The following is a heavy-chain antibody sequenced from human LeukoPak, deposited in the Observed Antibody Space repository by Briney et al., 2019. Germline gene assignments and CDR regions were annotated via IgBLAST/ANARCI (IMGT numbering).Heavy chain of an antibody. V-gene: IGHV3-30-3*01. J-gene: IGHJ4*02. CDR3: ARDHGSYVWATSDH. D-gene: IGHD3-16*01. CDR1: GFTFSSYW. CDR2: ISYDGSNK. Sequence: PGGSLRLSCAASGFTFSSYWMHWVRQAPGKGLEWVAVISYDGSNKYYADSVKGRFTISRDNSKNTLYLQMNSLRAEDTAVYYCARDHGSYVWATSDHWGQGTLVTVSS.